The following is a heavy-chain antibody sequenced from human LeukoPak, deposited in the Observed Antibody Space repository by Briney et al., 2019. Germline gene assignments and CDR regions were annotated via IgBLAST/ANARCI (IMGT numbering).Heavy chain of an antibody. CDR2: ISAYNGNT. D-gene: IGHD2-8*01. Sequence: GASVKVSCKASGYTFTSYGISWVRQAPGQGLEWMGWISAYNGNTNYAQKLQGRVTMTTDTSTSTAYMELRSLRSDDTAVYYCARAQELGGPFLPYCTNGVCSRGGFDPWGQGTLVTVSS. J-gene: IGHJ5*02. CDR3: ARAQELGGPFLPYCTNGVCSRGGFDP. CDR1: GYTFTSYG. V-gene: IGHV1-18*01.